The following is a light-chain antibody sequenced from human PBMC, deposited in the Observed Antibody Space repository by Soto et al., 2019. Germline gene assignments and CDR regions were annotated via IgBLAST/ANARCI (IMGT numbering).Light chain of an antibody. V-gene: IGKV3D-15*01. Sequence: IVMTQSPATLSVSPGERATLSCRASQNIYSNVAWHQQKPGQAPRLLIYDTFSRATGIPDRFSGSGSGTDFTLTISRLEPEDFAAYFCQQYDYLITFGQGTRLEI. CDR2: DTF. CDR3: QQYDYLIT. CDR1: QNIYSN. J-gene: IGKJ5*01.